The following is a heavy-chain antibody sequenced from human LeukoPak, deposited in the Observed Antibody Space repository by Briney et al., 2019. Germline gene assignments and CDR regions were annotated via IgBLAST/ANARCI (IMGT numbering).Heavy chain of an antibody. Sequence: GASVKVSCKASGGTFSSYAISWVRQAPGQGLEWMGRIIPILGIANYAQKFQGRVTITADKSTSTAYMELSSLRSEDTAVYYCARDRPMVGNYYYGVDVWGQGTTVTVSS. D-gene: IGHD2-8*01. CDR2: IIPILGIA. CDR3: ARDRPMVGNYYYGVDV. CDR1: GGTFSSYA. J-gene: IGHJ6*02. V-gene: IGHV1-69*04.